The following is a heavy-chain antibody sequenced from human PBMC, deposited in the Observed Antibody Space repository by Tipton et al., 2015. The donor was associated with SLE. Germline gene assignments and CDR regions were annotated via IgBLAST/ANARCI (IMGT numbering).Heavy chain of an antibody. Sequence: GLVKPSETLSLTCAVSGYSISSGYYWGWIRQPPGKGLEWLGYIYYTGNTYFNPSLKSRVTISVDTSKNQFSLKLSSVTAADTAVYYCARGTAAGTLPYYYYYMDVRGKGTTITVSS. J-gene: IGHJ6*03. CDR1: GYSISSGYY. CDR3: ARGTAAGTLPYYYYYMDV. V-gene: IGHV4-38-2*01. D-gene: IGHD6-13*01. CDR2: IYYTGNT.